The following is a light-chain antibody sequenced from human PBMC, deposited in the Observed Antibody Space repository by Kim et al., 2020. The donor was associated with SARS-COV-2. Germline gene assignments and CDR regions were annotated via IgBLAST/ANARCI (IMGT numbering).Light chain of an antibody. J-gene: IGKJ2*01. CDR1: QKIDFY. V-gene: IGKV1-39*01. CDR3: QQSYRTPYT. Sequence: SASVGERVTITCRASQKIDFYLSWAQQKPGKAPKRLHYTASNLHSGVPSRFSGSGSGTDFTLTIDSLPPDDFATYYCQQSYRTPYTFGQGNKLEI. CDR2: TAS.